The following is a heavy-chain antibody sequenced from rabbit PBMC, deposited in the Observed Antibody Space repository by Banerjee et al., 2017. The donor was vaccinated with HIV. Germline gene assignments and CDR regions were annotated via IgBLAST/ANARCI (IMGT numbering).Heavy chain of an antibody. CDR3: ARDLAGVIGWNFNL. CDR2: IDADSSVST. D-gene: IGHD4-1*01. V-gene: IGHV1S45*01. Sequence: QEQLEESGGDLVKPEGSLTLTCTASGFSFSGRYWIYWVRPAPGKGLEWIACIDADSSVSTTYANWAKGRFTISKTSSTTVTLQMTSLTAADTATYFCARDLAGVIGWNFNLWGPGTLVTVS. CDR1: GFSFSGRYW. J-gene: IGHJ4*01.